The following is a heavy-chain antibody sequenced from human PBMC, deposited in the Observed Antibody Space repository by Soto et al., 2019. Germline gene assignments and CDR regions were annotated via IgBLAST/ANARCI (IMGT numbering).Heavy chain of an antibody. CDR1: GGSVSNDNFY. D-gene: IGHD3-16*01. J-gene: IGHJ5*02. CDR2: VHSSGIT. CDR3: ARGLTMGQLPSHLDH. Sequence: SETLSLTCTASGGSVSNDNFYWSWIRQPPGKGLEWIGYVHSSGITNYNPSLKRRVTISVDTSRNQFSLRLSSVTAADTAVYYCARGLTMGQLPSHLDHWGQGTLVTVSS. V-gene: IGHV4-61*01.